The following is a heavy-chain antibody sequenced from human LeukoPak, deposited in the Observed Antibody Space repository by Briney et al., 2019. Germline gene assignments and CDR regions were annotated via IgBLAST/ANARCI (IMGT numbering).Heavy chain of an antibody. Sequence: GGSLRLSCAASGFTFSSYSMNWVRQDPGKGLEWVSSISSSSSYIYYADSVKGRFTISRDNAKNSLYLQMNSLRAEDTAVYYCARETYDSSGYYSHPYFDYWGQGTLVTVSS. D-gene: IGHD3-22*01. CDR1: GFTFSSYS. CDR2: ISSSSSYI. CDR3: ARETYDSSGYYSHPYFDY. V-gene: IGHV3-21*01. J-gene: IGHJ4*02.